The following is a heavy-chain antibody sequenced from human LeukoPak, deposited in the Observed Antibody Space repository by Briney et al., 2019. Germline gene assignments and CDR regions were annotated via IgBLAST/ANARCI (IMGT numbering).Heavy chain of an antibody. CDR2: IKTKTDGATT. V-gene: IGHV3-15*01. CDR1: GFTFGNAW. CDR3: ARGGSYFDISGYYFY. D-gene: IGHD3-22*01. Sequence: GGSLRLSCAASGFTFGNAWMSWVRQAPGKGLEWVGRIKTKTDGATTNYAAPVKGRFTISRDNSKNTLYLQMNSLRTEDTAVYYCARGGSYFDISGYYFYWGQGTLVTVSS. J-gene: IGHJ4*02.